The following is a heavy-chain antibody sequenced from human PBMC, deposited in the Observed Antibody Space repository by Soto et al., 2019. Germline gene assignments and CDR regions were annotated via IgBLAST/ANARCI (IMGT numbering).Heavy chain of an antibody. CDR3: ARGDGHPHYYYYGMDV. J-gene: IGHJ6*02. D-gene: IGHD3-16*01. V-gene: IGHV4-59*01. CDR2: IYYSGST. Sequence: SETLSLTCTVSGGSISSYYWSWIRQPPGKGLEWIGYIYYSGSTNYNPSLKSRVTISVDTSKNQFSLKLSSVTAADTAVYYCARGDGHPHYYYYGMDVWGQGTTVTVSS. CDR1: GGSISSYY.